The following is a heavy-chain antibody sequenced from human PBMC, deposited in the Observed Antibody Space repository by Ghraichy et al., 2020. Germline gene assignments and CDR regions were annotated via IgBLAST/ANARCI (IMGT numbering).Heavy chain of an antibody. CDR1: GYTFTSYG. V-gene: IGHV1-18*01. D-gene: IGHD3-22*01. J-gene: IGHJ4*02. Sequence: ASVKVSCKASGYTFTSYGISWVRQAPGQGLEWMGWISAYNGNTNYAQKLQGRVTMTTDTSTSTAYMELRSLRSDDTAVYYCARVVRGVVVRIYYFDYWGQGTLVTVSS. CDR3: ARVVRGVVVRIYYFDY. CDR2: ISAYNGNT.